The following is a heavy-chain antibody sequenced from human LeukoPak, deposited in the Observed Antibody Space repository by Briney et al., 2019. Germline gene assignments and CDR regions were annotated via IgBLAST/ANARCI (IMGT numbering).Heavy chain of an antibody. V-gene: IGHV3-21*01. Sequence: PGGSLRLSCAASGFTFSSCSMNWVRQAPGKGLEWVSSISSSSSYIYYADSVKGRFTISRDNAKNSLYLQMNSLRAEDTAVYYCTSQLELPSYFDYWGQGTLVTVSS. CDR2: ISSSSSYI. CDR1: GFTFSSCS. D-gene: IGHD1-7*01. J-gene: IGHJ4*02. CDR3: TSQLELPSYFDY.